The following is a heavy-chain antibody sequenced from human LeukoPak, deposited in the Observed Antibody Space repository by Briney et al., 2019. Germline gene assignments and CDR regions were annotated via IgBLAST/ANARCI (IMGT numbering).Heavy chain of an antibody. CDR2: ISWDGGST. CDR1: GFTFDDYT. CDR3: AKDASLGYCSGGSCGPFFDY. D-gene: IGHD2-15*01. V-gene: IGHV3-43*01. J-gene: IGHJ4*02. Sequence: GSLRLSCAASGFTFDDYTMHWVRQAPGKGLEWVSLISWDGGSTYYADSVKGRFTISRDNSKNSLYLQMNSLRTEDTALYYRAKDASLGYCSGGSCGPFFDYWGQGTLVTVSS.